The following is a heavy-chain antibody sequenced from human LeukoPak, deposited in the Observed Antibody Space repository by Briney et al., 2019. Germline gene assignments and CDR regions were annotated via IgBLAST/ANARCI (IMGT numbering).Heavy chain of an antibody. CDR2: INTNTGNP. D-gene: IGHD2-2*01. V-gene: IGHV7-4-1*02. J-gene: IGHJ5*02. CDR1: GYTFTSYA. CDR3: ARLVETPYCSSTSCYGWFDP. Sequence: ASVKVSCKASGYTFTSYAMNWVRQAPGQGLEWMGWINTNTGNPTYAQGFTGRFVFSLDTSVSTAYLQISSLKAGDTAVYYCARLVETPYCSSTSCYGWFDPWGQGTLVTVSS.